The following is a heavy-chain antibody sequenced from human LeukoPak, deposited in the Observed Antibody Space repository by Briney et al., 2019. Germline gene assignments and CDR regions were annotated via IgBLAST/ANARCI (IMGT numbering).Heavy chain of an antibody. D-gene: IGHD3-10*01. CDR3: ARDFRAYYGSGSYFDP. CDR1: GGSITNYY. V-gene: IGHV4-59*01. J-gene: IGHJ5*02. Sequence: SETLSLTCTVSGGSITNYYWSWIRQPPGKGLEWIGYIHYSGSTKYKSSLKSRVTISVDTSKNQFSLKLSSVTAADTAVYYCARDFRAYYGSGSYFDPWGQGTLVTVSS. CDR2: IHYSGST.